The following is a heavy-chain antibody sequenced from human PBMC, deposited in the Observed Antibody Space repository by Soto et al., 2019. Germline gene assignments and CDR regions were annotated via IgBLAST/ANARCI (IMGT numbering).Heavy chain of an antibody. J-gene: IGHJ4*02. D-gene: IGHD5-18*01. CDR1: GFTFSSYE. V-gene: IGHV3-48*03. CDR2: ISSSGSTI. Sequence: EVQLVESGGGLVQPGGSLRLSCAASGFTFSSYEMNLVRQAPGNGLEWVSYISSSGSTIYYADSVTGLFTISRDNAKNSLYLQMNSRRAEDTAVYYCARGRRGYSYGAGDYWGQGTLVTVSS. CDR3: ARGRRGYSYGAGDY.